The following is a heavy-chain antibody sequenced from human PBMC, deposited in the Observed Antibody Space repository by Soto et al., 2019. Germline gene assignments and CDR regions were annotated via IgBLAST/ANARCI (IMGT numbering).Heavy chain of an antibody. V-gene: IGHV3-11*06. CDR3: AMAQITAQYYFDY. Sequence: VGPLRLSGSASGFIFRDYYMSWIRKPPGKGLEWVSYISGSGSSTNYADSVKGRFTISRDNAKNSLYLQIYSLRAEDTAVYYCAMAQITAQYYFDYWGQGALVTVSS. CDR1: GFIFRDYY. CDR2: ISGSGSST. J-gene: IGHJ4*02. D-gene: IGHD6-6*01.